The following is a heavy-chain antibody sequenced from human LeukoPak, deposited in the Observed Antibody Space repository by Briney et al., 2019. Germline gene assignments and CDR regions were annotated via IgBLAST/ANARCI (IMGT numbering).Heavy chain of an antibody. CDR1: GGSISSGSYY. CDR3: ARVRVAGSYYYYYYGMDV. CDR2: IYTSGST. Sequence: SETLSLTCTVSGGSISSGSYYWSWIRQPAGKGLEWIGRIYTSGSTNYNPSLKSRVTISVDTSKNQFSLKLSSVTAADTAVYYCARVRVAGSYYYYYYGMDVWGQGTTVTVSS. J-gene: IGHJ6*02. D-gene: IGHD6-19*01. V-gene: IGHV4-61*02.